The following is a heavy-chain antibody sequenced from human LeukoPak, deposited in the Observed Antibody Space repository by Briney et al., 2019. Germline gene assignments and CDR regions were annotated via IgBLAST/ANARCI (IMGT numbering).Heavy chain of an antibody. CDR3: ARGGGYGSGNHYRGGAFDI. Sequence: GGSLRLSCATSGFIVSDNYMTWVRQAPGKGLEWVSVIYRGGSTYYAESVKGRFTISRDNSKNMGYLQMYSLRVEDTAVYYCARGGGYGSGNHYRGGAFDIWGQGTMVTVSS. D-gene: IGHD3-10*01. CDR1: GFIVSDNY. CDR2: IYRGGST. J-gene: IGHJ3*02. V-gene: IGHV3-53*01.